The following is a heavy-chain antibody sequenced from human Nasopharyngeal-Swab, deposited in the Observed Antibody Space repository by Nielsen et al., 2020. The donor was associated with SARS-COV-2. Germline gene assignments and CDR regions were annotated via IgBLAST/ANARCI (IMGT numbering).Heavy chain of an antibody. CDR2: FSYTGIT. CDR1: GGSISSGSIRSYY. Sequence: SETLSLNCTVSGGSISSGSIRSYYWSWIRQPPGKGLEWIGYFSYTGITNYNPSLKSRVTISVDMSKNQFSLKLSSVAAADTAVYYCAREVVGGLVDSWGQGTLVTVSS. D-gene: IGHD1-26*01. V-gene: IGHV4-61*01. J-gene: IGHJ4*02. CDR3: AREVVGGLVDS.